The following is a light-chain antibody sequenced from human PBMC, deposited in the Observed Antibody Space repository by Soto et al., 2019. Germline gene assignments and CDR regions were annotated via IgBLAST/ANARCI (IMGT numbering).Light chain of an antibody. CDR2: DAS. CDR3: QQYNSYPST. CDR1: QSINSW. V-gene: IGKV1-5*01. J-gene: IGKJ1*01. Sequence: DIQMTQSPSNLSPSVGDRITITCRASQSINSWLAWYQQTPGKAPKXLIFDASNLETGVPSRFSGSGSGTDFTLTITSLRPDDFATYYCQQYNSYPSTFGQGTKVDIK.